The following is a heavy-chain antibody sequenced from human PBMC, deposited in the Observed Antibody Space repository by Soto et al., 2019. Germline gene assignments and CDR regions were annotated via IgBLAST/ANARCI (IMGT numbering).Heavy chain of an antibody. CDR2: IIPIFGTA. CDR3: AREIAARRYDY. J-gene: IGHJ4*02. Sequence: ASVKVSCKASGGTFSSYAISWVRQAPGQGLEWMGGIIPIFGTANYAQKFQGRVTITADKSTSTAYMELSSLRSEDTAVYYCAREIAARRYDYWGQGTLVTVSS. D-gene: IGHD6-6*01. CDR1: GGTFSSYA. V-gene: IGHV1-69*06.